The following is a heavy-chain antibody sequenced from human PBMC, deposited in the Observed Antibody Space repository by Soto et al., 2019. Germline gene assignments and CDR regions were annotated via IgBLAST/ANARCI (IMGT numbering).Heavy chain of an antibody. V-gene: IGHV4-39*01. CDR3: AAQPVYIWGRYRHRSYYFDS. Sequence: PSETLSLTCTVSGGSISSSIYYWGWIRQPPGKGLEWIGSIYYSGSTYYNPSLKSRVTISVDTSKNQFSLKLSSVTAADTAVYYCAAQPVYIWGRYRHRSYYFDSWSQRTVVTVSS. CDR1: GGSISSSIYY. CDR2: IYYSGST. J-gene: IGHJ4*02. D-gene: IGHD3-16*02.